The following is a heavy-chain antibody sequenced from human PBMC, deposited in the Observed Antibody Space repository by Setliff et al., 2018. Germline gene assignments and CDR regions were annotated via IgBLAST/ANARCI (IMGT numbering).Heavy chain of an antibody. CDR2: IYHSGST. CDR1: GYSISSGYY. CDR3: AAVAVAKVDF. D-gene: IGHD2-2*01. J-gene: IGHJ4*02. Sequence: PSETLSLTCAVSGYSISSGYYWGWIRQPPGKGLEWIGSIYHSGSTYYNPSLKSRVTISVDTSKNQFSLKLSSVTAADTAVYYCAAVAVAKVDFWGQGTLVTVSS. V-gene: IGHV4-38-2*01.